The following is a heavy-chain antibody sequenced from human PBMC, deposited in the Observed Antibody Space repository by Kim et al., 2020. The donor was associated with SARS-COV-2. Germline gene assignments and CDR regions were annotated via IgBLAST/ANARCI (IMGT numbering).Heavy chain of an antibody. CDR1: GGSFSGYY. Sequence: SETLSLTCAVYGGSFSGYYWSWIRQPPGKGLEWIGEINHSGSTNYNPSLKSRVTISVDTSKNQFSLKLSSVTAADTAVYYCARGRGVPAISHYYYYGMDVWGQGTTVTVSS. J-gene: IGHJ6*02. CDR3: ARGRGVPAISHYYYYGMDV. CDR2: INHSGST. V-gene: IGHV4-34*01. D-gene: IGHD3-10*01.